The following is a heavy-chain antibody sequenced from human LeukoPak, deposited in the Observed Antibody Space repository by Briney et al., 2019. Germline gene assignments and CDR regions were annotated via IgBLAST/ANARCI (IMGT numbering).Heavy chain of an antibody. V-gene: IGHV4-39*07. CDR3: ARESEGYFDL. J-gene: IGHJ2*01. CDR1: GGSISSSSYY. Sequence: PSETLSLTCTVSGGSISSSSYYWGWIRQPPGKGLEWIGSIYYSGSTYYNPSLKSRVPISIDTSKDQFSLELNSVTAADTAIYYCARESEGYFDLWGRGTLVTVSS. CDR2: IYYSGST.